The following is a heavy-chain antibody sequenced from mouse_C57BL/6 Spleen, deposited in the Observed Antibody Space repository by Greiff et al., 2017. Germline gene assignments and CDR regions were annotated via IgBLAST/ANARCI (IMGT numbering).Heavy chain of an antibody. CDR3: AREGYFDY. Sequence: EVKLMESGGGLVKPGGSLKLSCAASGFTFSDYGMHWVRQAPEKGLEWVAYISSGSSTIYYADTVKGRFTISRDNAKNTLFLQMTSLRSEDTAMXYRAREGYFDYWGQGTTLTVSS. V-gene: IGHV5-17*01. J-gene: IGHJ2*01. CDR1: GFTFSDYG. CDR2: ISSGSSTI.